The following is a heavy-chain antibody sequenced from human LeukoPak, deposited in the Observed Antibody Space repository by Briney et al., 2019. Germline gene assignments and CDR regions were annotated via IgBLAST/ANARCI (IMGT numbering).Heavy chain of an antibody. Sequence: GESLKISCKGSGYTFTNYWIGWVRQMPGKGLEWMGIIYPGDSDTRYSPSFQGQVTISADKSISTAYLQWSSLKASDTAMYYCARQAVRGVGGVDYWGQGTLVTVSS. CDR3: ARQAVRGVGGVDY. CDR1: GYTFTNYW. D-gene: IGHD3-10*01. V-gene: IGHV5-51*01. CDR2: IYPGDSDT. J-gene: IGHJ4*02.